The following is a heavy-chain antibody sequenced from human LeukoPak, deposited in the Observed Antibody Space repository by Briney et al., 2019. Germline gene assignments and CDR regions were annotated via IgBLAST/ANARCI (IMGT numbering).Heavy chain of an antibody. CDR1: GFTFSTHA. D-gene: IGHD1-26*01. Sequence: GGSLRLSCAASGFTFSTHAMSWVRQAPGKGLEWVSAVGVSGGNTYYADSVKGRFTISRDNSKNTLYLQMNSLRAEDTAVYYCARAMGAGTDYWGQGTLVTVSS. CDR3: ARAMGAGTDY. J-gene: IGHJ4*02. CDR2: VGVSGGNT. V-gene: IGHV3-23*01.